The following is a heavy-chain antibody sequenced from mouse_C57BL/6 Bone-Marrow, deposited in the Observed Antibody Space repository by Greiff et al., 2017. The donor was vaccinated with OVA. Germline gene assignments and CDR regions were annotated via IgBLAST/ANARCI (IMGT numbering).Heavy chain of an antibody. D-gene: IGHD2-1*01. CDR1: GFNIKDDY. CDR3: TSDGNFDY. V-gene: IGHV14-4*01. CDR2: IDPENGDT. Sequence: EVMLVESGAELVRPGASVKLSCTASGFNIKDDYMHWVKQRPEQGLEWIGWIDPENGDTEYASKFQGKATITADTSSNTAYLQLSSLTSEDTAVYYCTSDGNFDYWGKGTTLTVSS. J-gene: IGHJ2*01.